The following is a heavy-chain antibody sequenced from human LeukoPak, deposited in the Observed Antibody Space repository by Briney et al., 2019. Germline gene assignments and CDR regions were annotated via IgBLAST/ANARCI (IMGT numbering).Heavy chain of an antibody. V-gene: IGHV3-64*04. D-gene: IGHD6-19*01. Sequence: GGSLRLSCSASGFTFSSYSMHWVRQAPGKGLEYVSAVSSNVGDTYYAASVKGRFTISRDNSKNTLYLQMNSLRAEDTAVYYCAREVKRLAVAGTMGYWGQGTLVTVSS. CDR1: GFTFSSYS. CDR3: AREVKRLAVAGTMGY. CDR2: VSSNVGDT. J-gene: IGHJ4*02.